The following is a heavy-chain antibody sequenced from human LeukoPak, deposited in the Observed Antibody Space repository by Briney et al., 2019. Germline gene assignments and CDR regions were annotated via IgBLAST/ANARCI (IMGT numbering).Heavy chain of an antibody. D-gene: IGHD6-19*01. J-gene: IGHJ4*02. CDR2: ISGSGGST. Sequence: PGGSLRLSCAASGLTFRSYAMSWVHQAPGKGLEWVSGISGSGGSTYYADSVKGRFTISRDKSKNTLFLQMNSLRAEDTAIYYCARASGWPYYFDYWGQGTLVTVSS. CDR1: GLTFRSYA. CDR3: ARASGWPYYFDY. V-gene: IGHV3-23*01.